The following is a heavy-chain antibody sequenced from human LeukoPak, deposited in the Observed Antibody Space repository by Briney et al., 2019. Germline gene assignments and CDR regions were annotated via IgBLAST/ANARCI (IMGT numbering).Heavy chain of an antibody. CDR2: IGGSGGST. CDR1: GFTFSSYA. D-gene: IGHD3-10*01. J-gene: IGHJ4*02. Sequence: GGSLRLSCADSGFTFSSYAMSWLRQAPGKGLEWVSAIGGSGGSTYYADSVKGRFTISRDNSKNTLYLQMSSQITAVTAVYYCAKLSTRGVPASFDYWGQGTLVTVSS. CDR3: AKLSTRGVPASFDY. V-gene: IGHV3-23*01.